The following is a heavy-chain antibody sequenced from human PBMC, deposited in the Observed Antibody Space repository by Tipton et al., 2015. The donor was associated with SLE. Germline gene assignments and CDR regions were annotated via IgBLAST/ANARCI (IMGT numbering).Heavy chain of an antibody. CDR2: IYHSGST. J-gene: IGHJ5*02. Sequence: TLSLTCAVSGYSISSGYYWGWIRQPPGKGLEWFGSIYHSGSTYYNPSLKSRVTISVDTSMNQFSLKLSSVTATDTAVYYCARTLWDYYDSSGYYWWFDPWGQGTLVTVSS. V-gene: IGHV4-38-2*01. D-gene: IGHD3-22*01. CDR1: GYSISSGYY. CDR3: ARTLWDYYDSSGYYWWFDP.